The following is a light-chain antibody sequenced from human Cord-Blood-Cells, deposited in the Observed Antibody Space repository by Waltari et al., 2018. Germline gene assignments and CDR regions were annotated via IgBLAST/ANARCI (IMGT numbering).Light chain of an antibody. CDR3: QHRKT. V-gene: IGKV3-15*01. CDR2: GAS. J-gene: IGKJ1*01. CDR1: QSVSSN. Sequence: EIVMTQSPATLSVSPGERATLSCRASQSVSSNLAWYQQKPGQAPRLLIYGASTRATGIPARFSGSGSGTECTLTISSLQSEDFAVYYCQHRKTFGQGTKVEIK.